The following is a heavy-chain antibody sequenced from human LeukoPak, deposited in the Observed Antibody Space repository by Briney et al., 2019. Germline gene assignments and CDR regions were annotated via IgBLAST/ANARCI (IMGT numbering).Heavy chain of an antibody. CDR2: IYYSGST. J-gene: IGHJ4*02. CDR1: GGSISSGGYY. Sequence: PSGSLSLTCTVSGGSISSGGYYWSWIRQHPGKGLEWIGYIYYSGSTYYNPSLKSRVTISVDTSKNQFSLKLSSVTAADTAVYYCALYTRGYFDYWGQGTLVTVSS. D-gene: IGHD1-14*01. CDR3: ALYTRGYFDY. V-gene: IGHV4-31*03.